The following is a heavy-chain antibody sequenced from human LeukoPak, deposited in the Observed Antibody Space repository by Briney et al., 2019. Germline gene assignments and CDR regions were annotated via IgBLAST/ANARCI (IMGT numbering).Heavy chain of an antibody. J-gene: IGHJ4*02. Sequence: GGSLRLSCAASGFTFSSYAMHWVRQAPGKGLEWVAVISYDGSNKYYADSVKGRFTISRDNSKNTLYLQMNSLRAEDTAVYYCARLANSIDYWGQGTLITVSS. CDR2: ISYDGSNK. V-gene: IGHV3-30-3*01. CDR1: GFTFSSYA. D-gene: IGHD3-3*02. CDR3: ARLANSIDY.